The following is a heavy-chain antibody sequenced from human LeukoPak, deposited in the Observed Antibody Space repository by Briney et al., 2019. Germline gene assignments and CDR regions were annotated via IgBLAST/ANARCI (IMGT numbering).Heavy chain of an antibody. D-gene: IGHD2-15*01. V-gene: IGHV1-69*05. CDR2: IIPIFGTA. J-gene: IGHJ4*02. CDR3: ARGGYCSGGSCYAVY. CDR1: GGTFSSYA. Sequence: GSSVKVSCKASGGTFSSYAISWVRQAPGQGLEWMGGIIPIFGTANYAQKFQGRATITTDESTSTAYMELSSLRSEDTAVYYCARGGYCSGGSCYAVYWGQGTLVTVSS.